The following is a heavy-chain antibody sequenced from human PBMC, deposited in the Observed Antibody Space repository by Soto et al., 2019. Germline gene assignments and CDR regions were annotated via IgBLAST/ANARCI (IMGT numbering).Heavy chain of an antibody. Sequence: QVQLVESGGGVVQPGRSLRLSCAASGFTFSSYAMHWVRQAPGKGLEWVAVISYDGSNKYYAASVKGRVTIFRDNSKNKLYLPKNSLRAEHTAAYYCEREGEYVGNCFDCWGQGTLVTV. CDR2: ISYDGSNK. CDR1: GFTFSSYA. V-gene: IGHV3-30-3*01. J-gene: IGHJ4*02. D-gene: IGHD2-15*01. CDR3: EREGEYVGNCFDC.